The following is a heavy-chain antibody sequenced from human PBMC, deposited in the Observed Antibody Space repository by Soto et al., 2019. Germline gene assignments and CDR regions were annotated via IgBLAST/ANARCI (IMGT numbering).Heavy chain of an antibody. CDR2: ISYDGSNK. CDR1: GFTFSSYG. D-gene: IGHD6-13*01. V-gene: IGHV3-30*18. Sequence: GVSLRLSCAASGFTFSSYGMHWVRQAPGKGLEWVAVISYDGSNKYYADSVKGRFTISRDNSKNTLYLQMNSLRAEDTAVYYCAKDRSRAAARAGPYYYYYGMDVWGKGPTVTVSS. J-gene: IGHJ6*04. CDR3: AKDRSRAAARAGPYYYYYGMDV.